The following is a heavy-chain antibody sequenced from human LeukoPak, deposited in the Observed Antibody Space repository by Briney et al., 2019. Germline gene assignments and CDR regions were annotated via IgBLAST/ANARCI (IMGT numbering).Heavy chain of an antibody. J-gene: IGHJ4*02. CDR2: MSPNSGDT. Sequence: GASVTVSCKASGYTFTSYDFNWVRPATGQRPEWMGWMSPNSGDTGYAQKFQDRVTMTRNTSISTAYMELSSLRSDDTAVYYCARGPPNWGYDYWGPGTLVTVSS. CDR1: GYTFTSYD. D-gene: IGHD7-27*01. V-gene: IGHV1-8*01. CDR3: ARGPPNWGYDY.